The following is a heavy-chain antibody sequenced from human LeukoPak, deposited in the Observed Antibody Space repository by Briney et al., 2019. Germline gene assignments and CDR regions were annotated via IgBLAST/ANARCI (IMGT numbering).Heavy chain of an antibody. CDR2: IKQDGSEK. CDR1: GFTFSNYW. V-gene: IGHV3-7*01. CDR3: ARDVGSFDY. D-gene: IGHD3-16*01. J-gene: IGHJ4*02. Sequence: GGSLRLSCAASGFTFSNYWMTWVRQAPGKGLEWVANIKQDGSEKYYVDSVKGRFTISRGNAKNSLYLQMNSLRAEDTAVYYCARDVGSFDYWGQGTLVTVSS.